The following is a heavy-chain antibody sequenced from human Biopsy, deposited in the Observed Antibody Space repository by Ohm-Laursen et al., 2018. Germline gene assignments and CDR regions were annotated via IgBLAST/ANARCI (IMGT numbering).Heavy chain of an antibody. V-gene: IGHV4-39*01. CDR1: GDSISASTTSY. Sequence: PSDTLSLTCPVSGDSISASTTSYWAWLRQPPGKGLEWIGSIYNSETTFYNPSLKSRVAISVDTSTNQFSLKVSSVTAADTALYYCARHPTGFWFDPWGHGTLVTVSS. CDR3: ARHPTGFWFDP. CDR2: IYNSETT. J-gene: IGHJ5*02.